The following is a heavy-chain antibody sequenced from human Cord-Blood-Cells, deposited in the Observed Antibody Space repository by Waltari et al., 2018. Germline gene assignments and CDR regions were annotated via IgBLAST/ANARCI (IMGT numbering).Heavy chain of an antibody. V-gene: IGHV3-30-3*01. Sequence: QVQLVESGGGVVQPGRSLRLSCAASGFTFRSYAMHWVRPAPGKGLEWVAVISYDGSNKYYADSVKGRFTISRDNSKNTLYLQMNSLRAEDTAVYYCARDSRGDGYNYFDYWGQGTLVTVSS. CDR1: GFTFRSYA. D-gene: IGHD5-12*01. CDR3: ARDSRGDGYNYFDY. CDR2: ISYDGSNK. J-gene: IGHJ4*02.